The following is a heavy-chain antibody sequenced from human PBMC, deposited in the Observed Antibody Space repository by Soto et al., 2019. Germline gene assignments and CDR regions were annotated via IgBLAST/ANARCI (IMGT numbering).Heavy chain of an antibody. D-gene: IGHD4-4*01. CDR1: GGSISSSSYY. Sequence: SETLSLTCAVSGGSISSSSYYWGWIRQPPGKGLEWIVSNYYSGSTYYNSSLKSRVTTSVDTSKNQFSLKLSSVTAADTAVYYCARLTAYSQLVYYFDYWGQGTLVTVSS. V-gene: IGHV4-39*01. CDR3: ARLTAYSQLVYYFDY. CDR2: NYYSGST. J-gene: IGHJ4*02.